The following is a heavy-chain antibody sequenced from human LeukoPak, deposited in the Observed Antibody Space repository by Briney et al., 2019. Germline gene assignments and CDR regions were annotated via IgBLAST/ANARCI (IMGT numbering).Heavy chain of an antibody. Sequence: SVKVSCKASGGTFSSYAISWVRQAPGQGLEWMGGIIPIFGTANYAQKFQGRVTMTRDTSTSTVYMELSSLRSDDTAVYYCARTAARRLDYWGQGTLVTVSS. D-gene: IGHD6-6*01. J-gene: IGHJ4*02. CDR1: GGTFSSYA. CDR3: ARTAARRLDY. CDR2: IIPIFGTA. V-gene: IGHV1-69*05.